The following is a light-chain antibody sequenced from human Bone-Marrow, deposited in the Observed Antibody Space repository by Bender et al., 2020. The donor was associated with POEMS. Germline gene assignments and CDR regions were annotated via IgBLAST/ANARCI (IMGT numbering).Light chain of an antibody. Sequence: QSVLTQPPSASGTPGQSVIISCSGTDSNFGGNNVNWYQHLPGSAPRLVVYSNYQRPSGVPVRFSASKSGASASLAISGLRPEDEADYYCAAWDGNLGGLFGGGTKLTVL. J-gene: IGLJ3*02. CDR3: AAWDGNLGGL. CDR2: SNY. CDR1: DSNFGGNN. V-gene: IGLV1-47*02.